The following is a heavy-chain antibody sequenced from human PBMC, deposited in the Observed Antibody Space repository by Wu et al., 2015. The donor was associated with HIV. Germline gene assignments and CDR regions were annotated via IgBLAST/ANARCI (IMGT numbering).Heavy chain of an antibody. V-gene: IGHV1-18*04. D-gene: IGHD2-15*01. CDR2: VDPYNGDT. CDR1: EYSFSIYY. J-gene: IGHJ4*02. Sequence: QVQLVQSGAEVKEPGASVKISCKTEYSFSIYYMHWVRQAPGQRPEWMGWVDPYNGDTTYSDNFLGRVTMKKDTYTGTAYMELKSLTSADTALYYCARGPSGGQSYFDYWGQGTLVFVSS. CDR3: ARGPSGGQSYFDY.